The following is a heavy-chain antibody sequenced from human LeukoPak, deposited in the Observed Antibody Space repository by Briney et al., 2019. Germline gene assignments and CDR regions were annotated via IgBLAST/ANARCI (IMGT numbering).Heavy chain of an antibody. D-gene: IGHD3-22*01. J-gene: IGHJ4*02. CDR3: AREAPAYYYDSGGYPGNYYFDY. CDR1: AGTFSSYA. Sequence: ASVEVSCKASAGTFSSYAISWVRQAPGQGLEWMGGIIPIFGTANYAQKFQGRVTITTDESTSTAYMELSSLRSEDTAVYYCAREAPAYYYDSGGYPGNYYFDYWGQGTLVTVSS. V-gene: IGHV1-69*05. CDR2: IIPIFGTA.